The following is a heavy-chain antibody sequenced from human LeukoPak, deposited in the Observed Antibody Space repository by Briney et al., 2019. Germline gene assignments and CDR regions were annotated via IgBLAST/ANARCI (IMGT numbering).Heavy chain of an antibody. CDR2: ISFGGDNI. Sequence: PGGSLRLSCAASGFTFSNYEMNWVRQAPGRGLEWVSYISFGGDNIYYAGSVKGRFTISRDNAKKSLYLQMNSLRVEDTAVYYCARMEGIIDYWGQGTLVTVSS. CDR3: ARMEGIIDY. D-gene: IGHD2/OR15-2a*01. J-gene: IGHJ4*02. CDR1: GFTFSNYE. V-gene: IGHV3-48*03.